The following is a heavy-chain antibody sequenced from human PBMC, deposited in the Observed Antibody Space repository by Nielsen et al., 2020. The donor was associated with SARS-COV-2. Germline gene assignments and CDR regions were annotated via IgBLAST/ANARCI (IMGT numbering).Heavy chain of an antibody. D-gene: IGHD6-19*01. V-gene: IGHV3-23*03. CDR2: IYSSGSST. CDR1: GFPFSSYA. CDR3: AKDIAVAGTGDY. Sequence: GESLKISCAASGFPFSSYAMSWVRQAPGKGLEWVSVIYSSGSSTYYADSVKGRFTISRDNSKNTLYLQMNSLRAEDTAVYYCAKDIAVAGTGDYWGQGTLVTVSS. J-gene: IGHJ4*02.